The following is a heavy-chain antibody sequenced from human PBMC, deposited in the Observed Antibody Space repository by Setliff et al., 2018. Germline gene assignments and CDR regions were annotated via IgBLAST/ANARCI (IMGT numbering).Heavy chain of an antibody. J-gene: IGHJ6*02. V-gene: IGHV1-8*02. D-gene: IGHD3-3*01. CDR2: MNPNSGNT. Sequence: ASVKVSCKSSGYTFTSYDINWVRQATGQGLEWMGWMNPNSGNTGYAQKFQGRVTMTRNTSISTAYMELSSLRSEDTAVYYCARGRERDYNFWSGYYTYYYYGMDVWGQGTTVTVSS. CDR3: ARGRERDYNFWSGYYTYYYYGMDV. CDR1: GYTFTSYD.